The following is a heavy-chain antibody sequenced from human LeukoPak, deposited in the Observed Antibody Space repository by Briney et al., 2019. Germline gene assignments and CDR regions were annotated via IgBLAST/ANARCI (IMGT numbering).Heavy chain of an antibody. CDR3: ARLTRLSSSPDRYYSDY. Sequence: SETLSLTCTVSGGSISSYYWSWIRQPPGKGLEWIGYIHSSGSTNYNPSLKSRVSISVATSKNQFYLKLSSVTAADTAVYYCARLTRLSSSPDRYYSDYWGQGTLVTVSS. D-gene: IGHD6-6*01. CDR2: IHSSGST. J-gene: IGHJ4*02. V-gene: IGHV4-4*09. CDR1: GGSISSYY.